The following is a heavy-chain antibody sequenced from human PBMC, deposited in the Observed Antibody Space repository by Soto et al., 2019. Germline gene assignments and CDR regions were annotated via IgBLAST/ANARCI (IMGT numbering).Heavy chain of an antibody. D-gene: IGHD5-18*01. V-gene: IGHV1-18*01. J-gene: IGHJ4*02. Sequence: QVQLVKSGAEVKKPGASVKVSCKASGYTFTNYSISWVRQAPGQGLEWMGWSSAYNGNTYHARKLQGRVTMTTDTSTSTAYMELRSLRSDDTAVYYCARDVGYGLIDYWGQGTLVTVSS. CDR1: GYTFTNYS. CDR2: SSAYNGNT. CDR3: ARDVGYGLIDY.